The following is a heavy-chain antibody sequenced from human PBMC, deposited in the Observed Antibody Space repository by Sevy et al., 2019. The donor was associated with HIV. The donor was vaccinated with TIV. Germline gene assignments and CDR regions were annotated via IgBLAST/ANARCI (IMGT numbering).Heavy chain of an antibody. CDR2: INSDGSST. CDR1: GFTFSSYW. D-gene: IGHD3-22*01. Sequence: GGSLRLSCAASGFTFSSYWMHWVRQAPGKGLVWVSRINSDGSSTSYADSVKGRFTISRDNAKNTLYLQMNSLRAEDTAVYYCARVLSRRYYDSSGYQLYYYYGMDVWGQGTTVTVSS. CDR3: ARVLSRRYYDSSGYQLYYYYGMDV. J-gene: IGHJ6*02. V-gene: IGHV3-74*01.